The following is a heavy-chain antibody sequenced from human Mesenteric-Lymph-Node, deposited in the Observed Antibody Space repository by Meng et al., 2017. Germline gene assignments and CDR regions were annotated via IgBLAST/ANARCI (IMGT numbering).Heavy chain of an antibody. D-gene: IGHD2/OR15-2a*01. CDR3: VRDSEY. J-gene: IGHJ4*02. CDR2: ISYDGSNK. Sequence: GESLKISCVTSGFTFSNYGMLWVRQAPGKRLEWVAVISYDGSNKYHADSVKGRFTISRDDSKNTLYLEMNSLRVEDTASYYCVRDSEYWGRGTLVTVSS. V-gene: IGHV3-33*05. CDR1: GFTFSNYG.